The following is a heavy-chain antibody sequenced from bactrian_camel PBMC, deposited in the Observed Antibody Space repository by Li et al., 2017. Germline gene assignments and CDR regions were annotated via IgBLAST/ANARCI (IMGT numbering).Heavy chain of an antibody. V-gene: IGHV3S37*01. Sequence: HVQLVESGGGLVQPGGSLRLSCSASGFSFGAYALSWVRQAPGKGLEWVSFINGAGARTYYADSVKGRFTSSRDNAKNTLYLQMNSLKIEDTAVYYCALGSSRQATMTARGKGTQVTVS. D-gene: IGHD3*01. CDR2: INGAGART. J-gene: IGHJ4*01. CDR1: GFSFGAYA.